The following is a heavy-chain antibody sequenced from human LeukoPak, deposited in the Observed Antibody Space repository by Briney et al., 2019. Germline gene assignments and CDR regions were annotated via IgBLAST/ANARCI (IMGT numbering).Heavy chain of an antibody. CDR1: GFTFSSYG. Sequence: GGSLRLSCAASGFTFSSYGMHWVRQAPGKGLDWVAGIWYDGSNKYYADSVKGRFTISRDNSKNTLFLQMNSLRAEDTAVYYCARDPDYYGDYSYFDYWGQGTLVTVSS. V-gene: IGHV3-33*01. J-gene: IGHJ4*02. CDR2: IWYDGSNK. D-gene: IGHD4-17*01. CDR3: ARDPDYYGDYSYFDY.